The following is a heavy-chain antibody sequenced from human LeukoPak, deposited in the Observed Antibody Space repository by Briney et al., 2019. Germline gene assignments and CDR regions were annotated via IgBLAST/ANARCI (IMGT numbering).Heavy chain of an antibody. CDR3: ATTTPYYDFWSAREYYFDY. CDR2: IYYSGST. V-gene: IGHV4-39*01. CDR1: GGSISSSSYY. Sequence: SETLSLTCTVSGGSISSSSYYWGWIRQPPGKGLEWIGSIYYSGSTYYNPSLKSRVTISVDTSKNQFSLKLSSVTAADTAVYYCATTTPYYDFWSAREYYFDYWGQGTLVTVSS. D-gene: IGHD3-3*01. J-gene: IGHJ4*02.